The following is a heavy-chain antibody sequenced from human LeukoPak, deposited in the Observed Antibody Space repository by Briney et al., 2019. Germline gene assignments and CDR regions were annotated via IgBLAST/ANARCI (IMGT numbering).Heavy chain of an antibody. CDR1: GGSISSSNW. CDR3: ARDTGIAAAGNNLDYFDY. J-gene: IGHJ4*02. CDR2: IYHSGST. D-gene: IGHD6-13*01. V-gene: IGHV4-4*02. Sequence: SGTLSLTCAVSGGSISSSNWWSWVRQPPGKGLEWIGEIYHSGSTNYNPSLKSRVTISVDKFKNQFSLKLSSVTAADTAVYYCARDTGIAAAGNNLDYFDYWGQGTLVTVSS.